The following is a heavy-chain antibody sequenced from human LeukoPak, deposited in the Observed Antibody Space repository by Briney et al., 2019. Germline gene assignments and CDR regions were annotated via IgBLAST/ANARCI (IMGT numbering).Heavy chain of an antibody. D-gene: IGHD6-19*01. V-gene: IGHV3-66*01. J-gene: IGHJ4*02. CDR3: ARVGAVAGMLDGDFDY. CDR1: GFTVSSNY. CDR2: IYSDGST. Sequence: GGSLRLSCAASGFTVSSNYMSWVRQAPGKGLEWVSVIYSDGSTYYADSVKGRFTISRDNSKNTLYLQMNSLRAEDTAVYYCARVGAVAGMLDGDFDYWGQGTLVTVSS.